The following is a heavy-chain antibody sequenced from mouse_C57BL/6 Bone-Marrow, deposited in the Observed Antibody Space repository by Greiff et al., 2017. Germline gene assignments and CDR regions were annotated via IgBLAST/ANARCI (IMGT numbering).Heavy chain of an antibody. CDR3: VRSSDPFFDY. V-gene: IGHV1-18*01. CDR2: INPNNGGS. Sequence: VQLQQSGPELVKPGASVKITCKASGYTFTDYNMDWVKQSHGKSLEWIGDINPNNGGSIYNQKFKGKATLTVDKSSSTAYMELRSLTSEDTAVYYCVRSSDPFFDYGGRGTTLTVSS. D-gene: IGHD1-1*01. J-gene: IGHJ2*01. CDR1: GYTFTDYN.